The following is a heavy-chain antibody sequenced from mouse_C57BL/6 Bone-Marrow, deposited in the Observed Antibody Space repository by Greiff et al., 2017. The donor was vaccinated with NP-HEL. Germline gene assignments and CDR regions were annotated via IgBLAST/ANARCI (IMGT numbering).Heavy chain of an antibody. Sequence: HLVESGPELVKPGASVKISCKASGYSFTDYNMNWAKQSNGKSLEWIGVINPNYGTTSYNQKFKGKATLTVDQSSSTAYMQLNSLTSEDSAVYYCARRGTGKNYFDYWGQGTTLTVSS. V-gene: IGHV1-39*01. CDR3: ARRGTGKNYFDY. D-gene: IGHD4-1*01. CDR2: INPNYGTT. CDR1: GYSFTDYN. J-gene: IGHJ2*01.